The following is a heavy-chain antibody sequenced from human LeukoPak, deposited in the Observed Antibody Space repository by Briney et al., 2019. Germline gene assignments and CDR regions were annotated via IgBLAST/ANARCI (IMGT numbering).Heavy chain of an antibody. CDR2: ISESGDST. Sequence: GWSLRLSCAASGITFSSQAMAWVRQAPGKGLEWVSSISESGDSTYYADSVKGRFTISSDNSKNTLSLQMNSLRVEDTAVYYCANAAGTFYWGQGTLVTVSS. CDR3: ANAAGTFY. J-gene: IGHJ4*02. D-gene: IGHD6-19*01. CDR1: GITFSSQA. V-gene: IGHV3-23*01.